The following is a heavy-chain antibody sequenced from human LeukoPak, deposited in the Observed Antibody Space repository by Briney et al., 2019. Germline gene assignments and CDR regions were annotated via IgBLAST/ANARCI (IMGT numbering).Heavy chain of an antibody. V-gene: IGHV3-33*01. D-gene: IGHD4-17*01. J-gene: IGHJ6*02. Sequence: GGSLRLSCAASGFTFSSYGMHRVRQAPGKGLEWVAVIWYDGSNKYYADSVKGRFTISRDNSKNTLYLQMNSLRAEDTAVYYCAREDGDYVGVWYYGMDVWGQGTTVTVSS. CDR2: IWYDGSNK. CDR3: AREDGDYVGVWYYGMDV. CDR1: GFTFSSYG.